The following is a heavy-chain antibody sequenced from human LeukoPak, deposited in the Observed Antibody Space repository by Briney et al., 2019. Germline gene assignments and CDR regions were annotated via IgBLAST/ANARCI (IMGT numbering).Heavy chain of an antibody. D-gene: IGHD6-19*01. CDR3: ASLDPVAGTEWFGY. J-gene: IGHJ4*02. V-gene: IGHV5-51*01. Sequence: GESLQISCKASGCCFTSYWIGWGRRLPGKGRVWMGIIYTGDSGTRYSPSFQDHVTTSAGNSINTTYQQRSSLKALDTAMHYYASLDPVAGTEWFGYWGQGPVVSLSS. CDR2: IYTGDSGT. CDR1: GCCFTSYW.